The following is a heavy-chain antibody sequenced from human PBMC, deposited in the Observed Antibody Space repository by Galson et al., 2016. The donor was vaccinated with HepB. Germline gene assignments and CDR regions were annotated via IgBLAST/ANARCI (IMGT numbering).Heavy chain of an antibody. J-gene: IGHJ4*02. CDR1: GITFSDYA. Sequence: SLRLSCAVSGITFSDYAMSWFRQAPGKGLEWIGFIKSKDYGGTTEYAASVKGRFTISRDDSKSIAYLQMKSLKTEDTAVDYCRLYDSDNWDAFIDYWGQGTLVTASS. D-gene: IGHD3-22*01. CDR3: RLYDSDNWDAFIDY. CDR2: IKSKDYGGTT. V-gene: IGHV3-49*03.